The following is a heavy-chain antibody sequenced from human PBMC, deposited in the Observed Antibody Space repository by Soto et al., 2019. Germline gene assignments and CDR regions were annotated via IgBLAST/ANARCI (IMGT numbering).Heavy chain of an antibody. Sequence: SETLSLTCTVSGGSISSGGYYWSWIRQHPGKGLEWIGYIYYSGSTYYNPSLKSRVTISVDTSKNQFSLKLSSVTAADTAVYYCAREAADYGMDVWGQGTTVTVSS. J-gene: IGHJ6*02. D-gene: IGHD2-15*01. V-gene: IGHV4-31*03. CDR3: AREAADYGMDV. CDR1: GGSISSGGYY. CDR2: IYYSGST.